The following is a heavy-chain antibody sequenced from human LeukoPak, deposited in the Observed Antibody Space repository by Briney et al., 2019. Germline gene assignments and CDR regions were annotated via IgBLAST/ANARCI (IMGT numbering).Heavy chain of an antibody. J-gene: IGHJ6*03. CDR3: ARGTYGYYMDV. Sequence: SETLSLTCAVSGYSISSGYYWGWIRQPPGKGLEWIGSISPSGSTFYNPSLKSRVTISVDTSKNQFSLKLRSVTAADTAVYFCARGTYGYYMDVWGKGTTVTVSS. CDR2: ISPSGST. D-gene: IGHD4-17*01. CDR1: GYSISSGYY. V-gene: IGHV4-38-2*01.